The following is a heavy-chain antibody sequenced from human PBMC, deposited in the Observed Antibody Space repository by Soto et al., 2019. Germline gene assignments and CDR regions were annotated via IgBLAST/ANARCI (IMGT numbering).Heavy chain of an antibody. D-gene: IGHD5-18*01. J-gene: IGHJ3*02. CDR3: ARSGHNYGLDVFEI. CDR2: IDPTDSYT. Sequence: PGESLKISCQGSGYTFTSYWISWVRQMPGKGLEWMGRIDPTDSYTNYSPSFQGHVTISADKSITTAYLQWSSLKASDTAMYFCARSGHNYGLDVFEIWGQGTMVTVSS. CDR1: GYTFTSYW. V-gene: IGHV5-10-1*01.